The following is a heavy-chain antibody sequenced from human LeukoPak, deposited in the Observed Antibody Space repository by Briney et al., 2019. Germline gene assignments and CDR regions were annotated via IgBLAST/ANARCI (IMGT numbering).Heavy chain of an antibody. CDR1: GFTFSNAW. D-gene: IGHD6-6*01. Sequence: KPGGSLRLSCAASGFTFSNAWMSWVRQAPGKGLEWVGRIKSKTDGGTTDYAAPVKGRFTISRGDSKNTLYLQMNSLKTEDTAVYYCTTGLIKKTHSSSPFDYWGQGTLVTVSS. CDR2: IKSKTDGGTT. J-gene: IGHJ4*02. V-gene: IGHV3-15*01. CDR3: TTGLIKKTHSSSPFDY.